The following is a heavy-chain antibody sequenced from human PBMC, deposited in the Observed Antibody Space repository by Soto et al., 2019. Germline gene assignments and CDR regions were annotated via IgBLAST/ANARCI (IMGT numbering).Heavy chain of an antibody. CDR3: ASLLGFDY. CDR2: ISSSSSTI. Sequence: GGSLRLSCAASGFTFSSYSMNWVRQAPGKGLEWVSYISSSSSTIYYADSVKGRFTISRDNAKNSLYLQMNSLRAEDTAVYYCASLLGFDYWGQGTLVTVSS. V-gene: IGHV3-48*01. J-gene: IGHJ4*02. D-gene: IGHD3-10*01. CDR1: GFTFSSYS.